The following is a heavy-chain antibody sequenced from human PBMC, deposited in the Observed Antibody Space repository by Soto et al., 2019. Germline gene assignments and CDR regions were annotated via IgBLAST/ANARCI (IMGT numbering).Heavy chain of an antibody. CDR1: GFTFSDYY. D-gene: IGHD6-13*01. J-gene: IGHJ6*02. CDR3: ARDRGPIGPSSSWPLRYYGMDV. Sequence: QVQLVESGGGLVKPGGSLRLSCAASGFTFSDYYMSWIRQAPGKGLEWVSYISSSGSTIYYADSVKGRFTISRDNAKNSLYLQMNSLRAEDTAVYYCARDRGPIGPSSSWPLRYYGMDVWGQGTTVTVSS. CDR2: ISSSGSTI. V-gene: IGHV3-11*01.